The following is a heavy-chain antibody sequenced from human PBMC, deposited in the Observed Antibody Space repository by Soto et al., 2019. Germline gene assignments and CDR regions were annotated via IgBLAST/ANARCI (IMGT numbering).Heavy chain of an antibody. CDR2: ISGSGGST. Sequence: GGSLRLSCAASGFTFSSYAMSWVRQAPGKGLEWVSAISGSGGSTYYADSVKGRFTISRDNSKNTRDLQMKSLRAEDTAVYYCAKDPRPGMELIWSTNWFDPWGQGTLVTVSS. D-gene: IGHD1-7*01. J-gene: IGHJ5*02. V-gene: IGHV3-23*01. CDR1: GFTFSSYA. CDR3: AKDPRPGMELIWSTNWFDP.